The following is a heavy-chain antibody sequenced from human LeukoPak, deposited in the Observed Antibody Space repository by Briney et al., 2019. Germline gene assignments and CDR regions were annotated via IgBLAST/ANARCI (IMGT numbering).Heavy chain of an antibody. CDR3: AKVSSGYSYGFGD. Sequence: GRSLGLSCAASGFTFSSYGMHWVRQAPGKGLEWVAVISYDGSNKYYADSVKGRFTISRDNSKNTLYLQMNSLRAEDTAVYYCAKVSSGYSYGFGDWGQGTLVTVSS. V-gene: IGHV3-30*18. D-gene: IGHD5-18*01. CDR2: ISYDGSNK. J-gene: IGHJ4*02. CDR1: GFTFSSYG.